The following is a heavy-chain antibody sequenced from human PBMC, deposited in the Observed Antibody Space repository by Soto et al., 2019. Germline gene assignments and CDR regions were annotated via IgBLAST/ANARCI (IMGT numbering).Heavy chain of an antibody. CDR1: GGSISSGGYY. J-gene: IGHJ4*02. V-gene: IGHV4-31*03. D-gene: IGHD5-12*01. CDR2: IYYSGST. Sequence: QVQLQESGPGLVKPSQTLSLTCTVSGGSISSGGYYWSWIRQHPGKGLEWIGYIYYSGSTYYNPSLKSRVTISVAPSKNQFSRKLSSVTAADTAVYYCAPGGYRESFDYWGQGTLVTVSS. CDR3: APGGYRESFDY.